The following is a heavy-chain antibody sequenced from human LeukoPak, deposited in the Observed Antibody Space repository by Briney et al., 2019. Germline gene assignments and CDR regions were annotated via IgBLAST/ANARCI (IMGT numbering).Heavy chain of an antibody. CDR2: INPNSGGT. D-gene: IGHD3-22*01. J-gene: IGHJ4*02. CDR3: ARGWSSGYYYIGY. V-gene: IGHV1-2*06. CDR1: GYTFTGYY. Sequence: GASVKVSCKASGYTFTGYYMHWVRQAPGQGLEWMGRINPNSGGTNYAQKFQGRVTMTRDTSISTACMELSRLRSDDTAVYYCARGWSSGYYYIGYWGQGTLVTVSS.